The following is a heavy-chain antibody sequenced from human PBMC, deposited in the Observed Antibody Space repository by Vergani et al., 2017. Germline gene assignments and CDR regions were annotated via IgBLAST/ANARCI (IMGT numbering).Heavy chain of an antibody. V-gene: IGHV7-4-1*02. CDR1: GYTFTSYA. Sequence: QVQRVQDGEEGKKPGASVKVSCKASGYTFTSYAMNWVRQAPGQGLEWMGWINTNTGNPTYAQGFTGRFVFSLDTSVSTAYLQISSLKAEDTAVYYCAREGAAAGKVYYYGMDVWGQGTTVTVSS. J-gene: IGHJ6*02. CDR2: INTNTGNP. D-gene: IGHD6-13*01. CDR3: AREGAAAGKVYYYGMDV.